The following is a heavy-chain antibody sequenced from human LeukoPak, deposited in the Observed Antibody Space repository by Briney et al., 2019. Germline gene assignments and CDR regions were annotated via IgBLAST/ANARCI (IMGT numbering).Heavy chain of an antibody. CDR1: GFTFSSYA. Sequence: GGSLRLSCAASGFTFSSYAMHWVRQAPGKGLEWVAVISYDGSNKYYADSVKGRFTISRDNSKNTLYLQMNSLRAEDTAVYYCARGTEPGIAAPYCFDYWGQGTLVTVSS. CDR3: ARGTEPGIAAPYCFDY. V-gene: IGHV3-30-3*01. J-gene: IGHJ4*02. D-gene: IGHD6-13*01. CDR2: ISYDGSNK.